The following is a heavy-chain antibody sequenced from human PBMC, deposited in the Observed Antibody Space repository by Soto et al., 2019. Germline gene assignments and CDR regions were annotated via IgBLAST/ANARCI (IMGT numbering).Heavy chain of an antibody. D-gene: IGHD2-15*01. Sequence: PGGSLRLSCAVSGFICSSYDMSWVRQAPGKGLEWVSTILVGGSPHYEDSVKGRFTISRDTSKNTVYLQMNSLTAGDTAVHYCAKAAATSGGAFEIYGQGAMVTVSS. CDR2: ILVGGSP. J-gene: IGHJ3*02. CDR3: AKAAATSGGAFEI. CDR1: GFICSSYD. V-gene: IGHV3-23*01.